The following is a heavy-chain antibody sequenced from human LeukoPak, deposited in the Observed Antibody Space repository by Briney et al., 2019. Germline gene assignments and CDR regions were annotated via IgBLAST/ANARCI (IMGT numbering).Heavy chain of an antibody. CDR2: IIPIFGTA. J-gene: IGHJ4*02. V-gene: IGHV1-69*01. CDR3: ARCRDGYSVGDY. D-gene: IGHD5-24*01. Sequence: SVKVSCKASGGTFSSYAISWVRQAPGQGLEWMGGIIPIFGTANYAQKFQGRVTITADESTSTAYMELSSLRSEDTAVYYCARCRDGYSVGDYWGQGTLVTVSS. CDR1: GGTFSSYA.